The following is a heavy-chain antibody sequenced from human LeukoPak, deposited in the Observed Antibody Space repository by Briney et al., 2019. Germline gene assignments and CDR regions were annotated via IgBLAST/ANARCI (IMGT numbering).Heavy chain of an antibody. CDR1: VGIYSRYD. CDR2: IIPILCIA. J-gene: IGHJ4*02. CDR3: ASRGGGVIVVDY. V-gene: IGHV1-69*04. D-gene: IGHD3-16*02. Sequence: SVNVSCKSSVGIYSRYDISWVRQAPGQGLEWMGRIIPILCIANYAQKFQGRVTITADKSTSTAYMELSSLRSEDTAVYYCASRGGGVIVVDYWGQGTLVTVSA.